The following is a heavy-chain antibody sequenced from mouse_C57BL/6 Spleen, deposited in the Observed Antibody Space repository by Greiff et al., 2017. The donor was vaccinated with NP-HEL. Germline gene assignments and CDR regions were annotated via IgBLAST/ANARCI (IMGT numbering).Heavy chain of an antibody. D-gene: IGHD1-1*01. V-gene: IGHV10-1*01. J-gene: IGHJ1*03. CDR1: GFSFNTYA. CDR3: VRGNYYGGYFDV. CDR2: IRSKSNNYAT. Sequence: VQLKESGGGLVQPKGSLKLSCAASGFSFNTYAMNWVRQAPGKGLEWVARIRSKSNNYATYYADSVKDRFTISRDDSESMLYLQMNNLKTEDTAMYYCVRGNYYGGYFDVWGTGTTVTVSS.